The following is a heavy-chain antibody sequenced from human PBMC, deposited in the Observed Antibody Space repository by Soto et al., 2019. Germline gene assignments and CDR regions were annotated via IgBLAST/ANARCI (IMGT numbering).Heavy chain of an antibody. D-gene: IGHD3-10*01. V-gene: IGHV3-23*01. Sequence: EGSLRLSCAASGFTFSDFDINWVRQTPGEGLEWISVIRATGDTTYKADSVKGRFTISRDNSKNTSLLRMKSRILDDTALYYFAKGYCSYSKYSFDSWGQGTLVTVSS. CDR1: GFTFSDFD. CDR2: IRATGDTT. CDR3: AKGYCSYSKYSFDS. J-gene: IGHJ4*02.